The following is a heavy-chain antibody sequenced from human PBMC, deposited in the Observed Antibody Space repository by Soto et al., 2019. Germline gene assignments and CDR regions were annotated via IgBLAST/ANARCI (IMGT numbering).Heavy chain of an antibody. D-gene: IGHD3-9*01. CDR2: IYYSGST. Sequence: QLQLQESGPGLVKPSETLSLTCTVSGGSISSSSYYWGWIRQPPGKGLEWIGSIYYSGSTYYNPSLKSRVTISVDTSKNQFSLKLSSVTAADTAVYYCARHSFYDILTGSPLYYFDYWGQGTLVTVSS. V-gene: IGHV4-39*01. CDR3: ARHSFYDILTGSPLYYFDY. CDR1: GGSISSSSYY. J-gene: IGHJ4*02.